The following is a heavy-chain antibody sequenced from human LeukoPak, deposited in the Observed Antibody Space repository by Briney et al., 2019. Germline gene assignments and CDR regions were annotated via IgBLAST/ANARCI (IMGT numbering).Heavy chain of an antibody. Sequence: GGSLRLSCAASGFTFSSSAMSWVRQAPGKGLEWVSGICGSGRTTYYADSVKGRFTMSRDNSKNTLYLQMNSLRAEDTALYYCAKRMAGYCSGGSCYSADYWGQGTLVRVSS. V-gene: IGHV3-23*01. CDR2: ICGSGRTT. CDR3: AKRMAGYCSGGSCYSADY. J-gene: IGHJ4*02. CDR1: GFTFSSSA. D-gene: IGHD2-15*01.